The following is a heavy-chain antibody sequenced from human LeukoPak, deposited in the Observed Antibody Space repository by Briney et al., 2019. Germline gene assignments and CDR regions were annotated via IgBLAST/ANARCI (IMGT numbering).Heavy chain of an antibody. J-gene: IGHJ5*02. D-gene: IGHD2-21*02. CDR3: ARGAYCGGDCYSAKGGWFDP. CDR2: IYYSGST. CDR1: GYSISSGYY. V-gene: IGHV4-61*01. Sequence: SETLSLTCTVSGYSISSGYYWSWIRQPPGKGLEWIGYIYYSGSTNYNPSLKSRVTISVDTSKNQFSLKLSSVTAADTAVYYCARGAYCGGDCYSAKGGWFDPWGQGTLVTVSS.